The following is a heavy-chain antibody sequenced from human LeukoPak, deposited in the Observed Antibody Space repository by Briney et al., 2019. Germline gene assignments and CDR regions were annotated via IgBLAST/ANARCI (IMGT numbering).Heavy chain of an antibody. D-gene: IGHD6-19*01. Sequence: PSETLSLTCTVSGGSISSYYWSWIRQPPGKGLEWIGYIYYSGSTNYNPSLKSRVTISVDTSKNQFSLKLSSVTAADTAVYYCARLEAVAGPPGYWGQGTLVTVSS. J-gene: IGHJ4*02. CDR2: IYYSGST. CDR3: ARLEAVAGPPGY. CDR1: GGSISSYY. V-gene: IGHV4-59*08.